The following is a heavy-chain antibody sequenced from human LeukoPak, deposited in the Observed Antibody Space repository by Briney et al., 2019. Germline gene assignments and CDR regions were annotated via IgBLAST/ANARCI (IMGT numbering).Heavy chain of an antibody. Sequence: SETLSLTCTVSGGSISSSSYYWGWVRQPPGKGLGWIGSIYYSGSTYYNPSLKSRVTISVDTSKNQFSLKLSSVAAADTAVYYCARLGSYYPLDYWGQGTLVTVSS. V-gene: IGHV4-39*01. CDR1: GGSISSSSYY. CDR3: ARLGSYYPLDY. D-gene: IGHD1-26*01. CDR2: IYYSGST. J-gene: IGHJ4*02.